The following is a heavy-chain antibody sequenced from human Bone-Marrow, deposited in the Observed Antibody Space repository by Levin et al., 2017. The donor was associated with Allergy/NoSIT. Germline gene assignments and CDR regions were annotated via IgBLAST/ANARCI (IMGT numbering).Heavy chain of an antibody. D-gene: IGHD2/OR15-2a*01. J-gene: IGHJ3*02. CDR2: IKQDGSEK. CDR3: AAVILDAFDM. CDR1: GFTFRTYW. V-gene: IGHV3-7*01. Sequence: GGSLRLSCATSGFTFRTYWMSWVRQAPGKGLEWVANIKQDGSEKYYVDSVKGRFTISRDNSKNSLYLQMNSLRAEDTAVYYCAAVILDAFDMWGQGTMVTVSS.